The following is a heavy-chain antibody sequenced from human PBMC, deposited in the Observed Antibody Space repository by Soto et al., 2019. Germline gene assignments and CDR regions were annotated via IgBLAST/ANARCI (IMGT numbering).Heavy chain of an antibody. CDR1: GFTFSSYG. V-gene: IGHV3-30*18. CDR2: TSYDGSDK. J-gene: IGHJ1*01. D-gene: IGHD2-15*01. Sequence: QVQLVESGGGVVQPGRSLRLSCAASGFTFSSYGMHWVRQAPGKGLEWVAVTSYDGSDKYYADSVKGRFTISRDNSNNTLYLQMDSLRAEDTAVYYCAKGVVVATTYLQHWGQGTLVTVSS. CDR3: AKGVVVATTYLQH.